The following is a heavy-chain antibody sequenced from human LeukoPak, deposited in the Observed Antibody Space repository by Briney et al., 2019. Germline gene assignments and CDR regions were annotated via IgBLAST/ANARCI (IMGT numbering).Heavy chain of an antibody. Sequence: GGSLGLSCAASGFSFSTYWMHWVRQAPGKGLVWVARINTDGSSTNYVDSMKGRFIISRDNARNTLYLQMSSLRAEDAAVYYCARGESGYFRLWGQGTLVTVSS. CDR2: INTDGSST. V-gene: IGHV3-74*01. CDR1: GFSFSTYW. D-gene: IGHD3-3*01. J-gene: IGHJ4*02. CDR3: ARGESGYFRL.